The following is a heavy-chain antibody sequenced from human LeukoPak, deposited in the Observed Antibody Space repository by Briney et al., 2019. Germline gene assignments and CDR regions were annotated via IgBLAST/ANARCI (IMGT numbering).Heavy chain of an antibody. CDR2: ISYDGSNK. CDR1: GFTFSSYA. V-gene: IGHV3-30-3*01. CDR3: AKELPSQGH. Sequence: GGSLRLSCAASGFTFSSYAMHWVRQAPGKGLEWVAVISYDGSNKYYADSVKGRCTISRDNSKNTLYLQMNSLRAEDTAVYYCAKELPSQGHWGQGTLVTVSS. J-gene: IGHJ4*02.